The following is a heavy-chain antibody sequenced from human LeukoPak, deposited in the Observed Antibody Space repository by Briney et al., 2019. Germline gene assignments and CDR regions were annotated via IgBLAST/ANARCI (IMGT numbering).Heavy chain of an antibody. J-gene: IGHJ3*02. D-gene: IGHD6-13*01. CDR1: GFTFSSYS. Sequence: GGSLRLSCAASGFTFSSYSMNWVRQAPGKGLEWVSSISSSSSYIYYADSVKGRFTISRDNAKNSLYLQMNSLRAEDTAVYYCARVPGIAWESDAFDIWGQGTMVTVSS. CDR3: ARVPGIAWESDAFDI. V-gene: IGHV3-21*01. CDR2: ISSSSSYI.